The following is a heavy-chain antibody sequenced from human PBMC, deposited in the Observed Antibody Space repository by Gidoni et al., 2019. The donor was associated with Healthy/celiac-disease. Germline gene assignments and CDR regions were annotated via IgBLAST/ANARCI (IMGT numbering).Heavy chain of an antibody. CDR2: ISSSSSYI. D-gene: IGHD2-21*02. CDR1: GFTCSSYS. CDR3: AIKYGGNSEGLGY. Sequence: EVQLVESGGGLVKPGGSLRLSCAASGFTCSSYSMNWVRQAPGKGLEWVSSISSSSSYIYYADSVKGRFTISRDNAKNSLYLQMNSLRAEDTAVYYCAIKYGGNSEGLGYWGQGTLVTVSS. J-gene: IGHJ4*02. V-gene: IGHV3-21*01.